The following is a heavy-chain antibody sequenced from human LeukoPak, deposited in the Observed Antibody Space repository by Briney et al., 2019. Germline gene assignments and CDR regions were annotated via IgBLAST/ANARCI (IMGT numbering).Heavy chain of an antibody. Sequence: GGSLRLSCAASGFTFDEYTMHWVRQGPGKGLEWVSLISWDGGRTYYTDSVKGRVTISRDNSKNSLYLQMNSLRTEDTALYYCAKGGRYCSSTSCSPIDYWGQGTLVTVSS. CDR2: ISWDGGRT. J-gene: IGHJ4*02. V-gene: IGHV3-43*01. D-gene: IGHD2-2*01. CDR1: GFTFDEYT. CDR3: AKGGRYCSSTSCSPIDY.